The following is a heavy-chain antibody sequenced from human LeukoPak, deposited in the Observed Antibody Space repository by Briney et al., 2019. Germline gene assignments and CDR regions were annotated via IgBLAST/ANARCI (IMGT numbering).Heavy chain of an antibody. CDR1: GYTFTGYY. Sequence: ASVKVSCKASGYTFTGYYMHWVRQAPGQGLEWMGWINPNCGGTNYAQKFQGRVTMTRDTSISTAYMELSRLRSDDTAVYYCAIHYHGSGCIDYWGQGTLVTVSS. CDR2: INPNCGGT. CDR3: AIHYHGSGCIDY. V-gene: IGHV1-2*02. J-gene: IGHJ4*02. D-gene: IGHD3-10*01.